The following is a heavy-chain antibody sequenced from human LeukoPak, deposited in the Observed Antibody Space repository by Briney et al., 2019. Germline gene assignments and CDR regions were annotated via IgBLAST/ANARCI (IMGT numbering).Heavy chain of an antibody. CDR2: ISHDGSIK. D-gene: IGHD3-10*01. J-gene: IGHJ4*02. Sequence: GGSLRLSCAASGFTFSNYGIHWVRQAPGKGLEWVAVISHDGSIKYYEDSVKGRFTISRDNSKNTLYLQMNSLRAEDTAVYYCAQDYYGSGGQGTLVTVSS. CDR1: GFTFSNYG. CDR3: AQDYYGS. V-gene: IGHV3-30*18.